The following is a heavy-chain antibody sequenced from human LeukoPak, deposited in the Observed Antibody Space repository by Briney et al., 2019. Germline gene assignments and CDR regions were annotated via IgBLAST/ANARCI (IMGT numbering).Heavy chain of an antibody. CDR3: ASTTRHSDY. CDR1: GFTFSSYS. CDR2: ISCSRHYI. D-gene: IGHD1-14*01. V-gene: IGHV3-21*01. J-gene: IGHJ4*02. Sequence: TGGSLRLSFAASGFTFSSYSMNSVRRAPGKGLGWVSSISCSRHYIYYADSVKGRFTSSRDNAKNSLYLQMNSLRAEDTAVYYCASTTRHSDYWGQGTLVTVSS.